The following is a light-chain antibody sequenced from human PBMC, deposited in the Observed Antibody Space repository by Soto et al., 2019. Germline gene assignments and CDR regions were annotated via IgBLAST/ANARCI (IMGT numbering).Light chain of an antibody. J-gene: IGLJ3*02. CDR2: DVS. Sequence: QSALTQPASVSGSPGQSITISCTGTSSDVGGYNYVSWYQQHPGKVPKLMIYDVSNRPSGVSNRFSGSKSGNTASLTISGLQAEDEADYYCSSYTRGGTVVFGGGTKLTVL. V-gene: IGLV2-14*03. CDR3: SSYTRGGTVV. CDR1: SSDVGGYNY.